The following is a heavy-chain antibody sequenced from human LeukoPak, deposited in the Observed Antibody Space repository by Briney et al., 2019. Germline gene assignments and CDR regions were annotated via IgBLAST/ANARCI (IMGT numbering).Heavy chain of an antibody. Sequence: GGSLRLSCAASGFTFSSYWMSWVRQAPGKGLEWVANIKPDGSEKYYVDSVKGRFTISRDNAKNSLYLQMNSLRAEDTALYYCARTYYYDSSGPDYWGQGTLVTASS. J-gene: IGHJ4*02. V-gene: IGHV3-7*04. D-gene: IGHD3-22*01. CDR1: GFTFSSYW. CDR3: ARTYYYDSSGPDY. CDR2: IKPDGSEK.